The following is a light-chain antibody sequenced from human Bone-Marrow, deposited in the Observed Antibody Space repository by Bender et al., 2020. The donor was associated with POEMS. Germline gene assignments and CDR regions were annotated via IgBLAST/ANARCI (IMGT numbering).Light chain of an antibody. J-gene: IGLJ2*01. CDR1: SSDVGDYDY. V-gene: IGLV2-14*03. CDR3: GSYTRSNTFL. Sequence: QSALTQPASVSGSPGQSITISCTGASSDVGDYDYVSWYQHHPGKAPKLMIYDVTNRPSGVSNRFSGSKSGNAASLTISGLQAEDEADYYWGSYTRSNTFLFGGGTRLTVL. CDR2: DVT.